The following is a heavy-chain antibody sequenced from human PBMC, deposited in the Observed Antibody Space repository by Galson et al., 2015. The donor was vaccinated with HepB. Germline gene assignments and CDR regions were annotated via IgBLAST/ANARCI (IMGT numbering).Heavy chain of an antibody. V-gene: IGHV1-46*01. CDR3: ARDYFDGSGYYYILGY. Sequence: SVKVSCKASGYTFTSYYMHWVRQAPGQGLEWMGIINPSGGSTSYAQKFQGRVTMTRDTSTSTVYMELSSLRSDDTAIYFCARDYFDGSGYYYILGYWGQGTLVTVSS. J-gene: IGHJ4*02. CDR1: GYTFTSYY. CDR2: INPSGGST. D-gene: IGHD3-22*01.